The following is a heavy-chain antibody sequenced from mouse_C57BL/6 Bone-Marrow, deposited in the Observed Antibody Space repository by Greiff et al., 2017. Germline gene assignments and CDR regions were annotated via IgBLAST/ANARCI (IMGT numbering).Heavy chain of an antibody. CDR1: GYTFTSYT. J-gene: IGHJ2*01. CDR2: INPSSGYT. CDR3: ARLVIYYYGSSWGDFDY. Sequence: QVQLQQSGAELVRPGASVKMSCKASGYTFTSYTMHWVKQRPGQGLEWIGYINPSSGYTKYNQKFKDKATLTADKSSSTAYMQLSSLTSEDSAVYYCARLVIYYYGSSWGDFDYWGQGTTLTVSS. V-gene: IGHV1-4*01. D-gene: IGHD1-1*01.